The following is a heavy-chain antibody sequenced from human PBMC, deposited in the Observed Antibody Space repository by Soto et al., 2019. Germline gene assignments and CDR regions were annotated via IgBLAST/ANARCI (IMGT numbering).Heavy chain of an antibody. CDR2: INHSGTT. V-gene: IGHV4-34*01. CDR3: TRDGFLFGSFDS. J-gene: IGHJ4*02. D-gene: IGHD3-16*01. CDR1: GGSFSDYY. Sequence: QVQLQQWGAGLLKPSETLSLTCGVYGGSFSDYYWSWIRQPPGKGLEWIGEINHSGTTNYNSSLKSRVSISLDTSNNQLYLNLCSVTAADTAVYYCTRDGFLFGSFDSWGQGTLLTVSS.